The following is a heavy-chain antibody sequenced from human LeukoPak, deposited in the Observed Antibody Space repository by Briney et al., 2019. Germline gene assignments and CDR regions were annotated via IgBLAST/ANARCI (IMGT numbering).Heavy chain of an antibody. CDR3: ARDPGANYYDN. CDR1: GYIFTSYF. CDR2: INPNSGVT. V-gene: IGHV1-2*02. D-gene: IGHD7-27*01. J-gene: IGHJ4*02. Sequence: ASVKVSCKSSGYIFTSYFIHWVRQAPGQGLEWMGWINPNSGVTNYARKFQGRGTMTSDTAINTSHMDLRGLMSDDAAVYYCARDPGANYYDNWGQGTLVIVSS.